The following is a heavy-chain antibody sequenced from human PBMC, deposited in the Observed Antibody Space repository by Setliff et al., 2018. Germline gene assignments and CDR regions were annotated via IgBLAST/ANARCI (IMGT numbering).Heavy chain of an antibody. CDR1: GLTLSDHI. CDR2: QSMVGSWK. Sequence: GGSLRLSCAASGLTLSDHIIHWVRQAPGKGPEWVAVQSMVGSWKSYGESVKGRFTISRDISKNTVYLQMNSLTPEDTAVYYCAREGGSSGNCGYFDDWGQGVSVTVSS. V-gene: IGHV3-30*01. D-gene: IGHD3-22*01. CDR3: AREGGSSGNCGYFDD. J-gene: IGHJ4*02.